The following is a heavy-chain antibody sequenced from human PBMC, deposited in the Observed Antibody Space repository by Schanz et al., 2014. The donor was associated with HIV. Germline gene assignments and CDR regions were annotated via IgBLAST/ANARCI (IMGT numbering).Heavy chain of an antibody. Sequence: EVQLVESGGGLVQPGGSLRLSCITSGFTLNGYSMNWVRQAPGKGLEWVSGMRGSDDSTFYADSVKGRFTISRDNSKKTLYLQMNSLRAEDTAVYYCARGEAITYYYHYYGMDVWGQGTTVTVSS. V-gene: IGHV3-23*04. CDR2: MRGSDDST. CDR1: GFTLNGYS. D-gene: IGHD1-20*01. CDR3: ARGEAITYYYHYYGMDV. J-gene: IGHJ6*02.